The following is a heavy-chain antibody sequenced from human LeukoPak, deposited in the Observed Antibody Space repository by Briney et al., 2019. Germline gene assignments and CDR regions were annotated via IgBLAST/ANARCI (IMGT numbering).Heavy chain of an antibody. V-gene: IGHV3-74*01. J-gene: IGHJ3*02. CDR1: GFTLSSYW. CDR2: INTDGSST. Sequence: GGSLRLSCAASGFTLSSYWMHWARQAPGKGLVWVSRINTDGSSTSYADSVKGRFTISRDNAKNTLYLQMNSLRAEDTAVYYCARVGSTDSPHAFDIWGQGTMVTVSS. D-gene: IGHD2-21*02. CDR3: ARVGSTDSPHAFDI.